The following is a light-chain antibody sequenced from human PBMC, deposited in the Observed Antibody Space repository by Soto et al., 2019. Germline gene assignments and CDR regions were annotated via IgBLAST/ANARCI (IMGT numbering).Light chain of an antibody. CDR2: DVA. CDR3: MSFTSSNTDV. Sequence: QSVLTQPASVSGSPGQSITISCTGTSSDVGAYNFVSWYQHHPDKAPKVVIYDVANRPSGVSYRFSASKSGNTASLTISGLQAEDEADYYCMSFTSSNTDVFGTGTKLTVL. CDR1: SSDVGAYNF. V-gene: IGLV2-14*03. J-gene: IGLJ1*01.